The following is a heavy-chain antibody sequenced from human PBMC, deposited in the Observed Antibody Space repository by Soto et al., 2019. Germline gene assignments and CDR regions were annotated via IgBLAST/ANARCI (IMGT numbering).Heavy chain of an antibody. CDR1: GFSLSSSGEG. V-gene: IGHV2-5*02. D-gene: IGHD3-10*01. J-gene: IGHJ4*02. Sequence: SAPTLGNTKQTLRLTCTFSGFSLSSSGEGVGWIRQPPGKALEWLALIYWDDDKHYSPSLKSRLTITKETSKNQVDLTMTNMDPVDTATCYCAHTRLWFGELSLNPWGQGTLVTVSS. CDR2: IYWDDDK. CDR3: AHTRLWFGELSLNP.